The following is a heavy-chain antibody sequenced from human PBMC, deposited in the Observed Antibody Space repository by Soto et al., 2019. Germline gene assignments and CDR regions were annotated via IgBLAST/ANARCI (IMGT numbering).Heavy chain of an antibody. J-gene: IGHJ6*02. CDR2: IIPVFGTP. CDR1: GGTLSNYG. CDR3: GRGDATKIVVTTYYGMDV. Sequence: QVQLVQSGAEVKKPGYSVKVSCKASGGTLSNYGISWVRQAPGQGLEWMGGIIPVFGTPNYAQKFQGRVTITADESTTTVYMEVSSLTSEDTAVYYCGRGDATKIVVTTYYGMDVWGQGTTVTVSS. D-gene: IGHD3-22*01. V-gene: IGHV1-69*12.